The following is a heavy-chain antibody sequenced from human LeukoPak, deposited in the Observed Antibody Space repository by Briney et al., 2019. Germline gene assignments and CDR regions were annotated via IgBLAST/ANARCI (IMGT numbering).Heavy chain of an antibody. Sequence: NPPETLSPTCTVSGDSISSSLYYWGWIRQPPGRGLEWIGTIYYSETTYYNPSLKSRVTISVDTSKNQFALNLSSVTAADTAVYYCARQGDSRGYSTLDYWGQGTLVTVSS. CDR2: IYYSETT. D-gene: IGHD3-22*01. J-gene: IGHJ4*02. CDR3: ARQGDSRGYSTLDY. CDR1: GDSISSSLYY. V-gene: IGHV4-39*01.